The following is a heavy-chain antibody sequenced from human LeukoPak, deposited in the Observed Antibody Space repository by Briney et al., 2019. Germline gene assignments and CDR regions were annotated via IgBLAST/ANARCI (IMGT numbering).Heavy chain of an antibody. D-gene: IGHD6-6*01. Sequence: SETLSLTCTVSGYSISSGYYWGWIRQPPWRGLEWIGSIYHSGSTYYNPSLKSRVTISVDTSKNQFSLKLSSVTAADTAVYYCARDRQGRYSSSSGDFDYWGQGTLVTVSS. J-gene: IGHJ4*02. V-gene: IGHV4-38-2*02. CDR1: GYSISSGYY. CDR3: ARDRQGRYSSSSGDFDY. CDR2: IYHSGST.